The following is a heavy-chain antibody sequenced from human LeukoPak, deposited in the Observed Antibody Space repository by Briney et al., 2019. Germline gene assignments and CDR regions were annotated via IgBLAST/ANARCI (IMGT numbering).Heavy chain of an antibody. CDR1: GGSFSGYY. Sequence: SETLSLTCAVYGGSFSGYYWSWIRQLPGKGLEWIGEINHSGSTNHNPSLKSRVTISVDTSKNQFSLRLSSVTAADTAVYYCARGGLWIQLWPIWGQGTMVTVSS. J-gene: IGHJ3*02. CDR3: ARGGLWIQLWPI. D-gene: IGHD5-18*01. V-gene: IGHV4-34*01. CDR2: INHSGST.